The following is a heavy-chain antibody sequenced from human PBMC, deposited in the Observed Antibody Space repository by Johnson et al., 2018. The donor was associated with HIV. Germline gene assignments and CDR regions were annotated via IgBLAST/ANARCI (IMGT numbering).Heavy chain of an antibody. D-gene: IGHD4-23*01. Sequence: VQLVESGGGVVRPGGSLRLSCAASGFTVSSNYMSWVRQAPGKGLGWVSVIYSGGRTYYADYVKGRFTISRDNSKNTLYLQMNSLRTEDTAVYYCARDSTVAHDAFDIWGQGTMVTVSS. CDR2: IYSGGRT. J-gene: IGHJ3*02. CDR3: ARDSTVAHDAFDI. CDR1: GFTVSSNY. V-gene: IGHV3-53*01.